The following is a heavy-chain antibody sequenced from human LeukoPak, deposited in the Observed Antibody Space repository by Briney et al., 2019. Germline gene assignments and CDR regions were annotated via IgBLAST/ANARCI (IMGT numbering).Heavy chain of an antibody. J-gene: IGHJ3*02. D-gene: IGHD3-3*01. CDR3: ARDPTIFGAGAFDI. CDR1: GGSISSGGYS. CDR2: IYHSGST. V-gene: IGHV4-30-2*01. Sequence: SETLSLTCAVSGGSISSGGYSWSWIRQPPGKGLEWIGYIYHSGSTYYNPSLKSRVTISVDRSKNQFSLKLSSVTAADTAVYYCARDPTIFGAGAFDIWGQGTMVTVSS.